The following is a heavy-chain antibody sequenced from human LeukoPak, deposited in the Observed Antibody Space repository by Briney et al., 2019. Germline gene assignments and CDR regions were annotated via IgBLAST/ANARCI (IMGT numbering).Heavy chain of an antibody. CDR2: IYYSGST. CDR3: ARGYYYGSGSPSGGFDY. Sequence: PSETLSLTCTVSGGSISRYYWSWIRQPPGKGLEWIGYIYYSGSTNYNPSLKSRVTISVDTSKNQFSLKLSSVTAADTAVYYCARGYYYGSGSPSGGFDYWGQGTLVTVSS. D-gene: IGHD3-10*01. CDR1: GGSISRYY. J-gene: IGHJ4*02. V-gene: IGHV4-59*01.